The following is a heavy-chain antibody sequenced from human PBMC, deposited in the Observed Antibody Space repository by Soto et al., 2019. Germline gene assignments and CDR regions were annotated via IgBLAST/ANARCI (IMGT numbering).Heavy chain of an antibody. CDR2: IWYDGSNK. V-gene: IGHV3-33*01. Sequence: GGSLRLSCAASGFTFSSYGMHWVRQAPGKGLEWVAVIWYDGSNKYYADSVKGRFTISRDNSKNTLYLQMNSLRAEDTAVYYCARDRGSGSPRAYNWFDPWGQGTLVTVSS. D-gene: IGHD3-10*01. J-gene: IGHJ5*02. CDR3: ARDRGSGSPRAYNWFDP. CDR1: GFTFSSYG.